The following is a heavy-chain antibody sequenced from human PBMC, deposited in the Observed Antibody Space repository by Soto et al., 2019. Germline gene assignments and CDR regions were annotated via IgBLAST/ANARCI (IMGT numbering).Heavy chain of an antibody. CDR3: ARGPDVVVAPTAEGYYFDY. CDR2: ISHGGNT. D-gene: IGHD2-21*01. Sequence: SETLSLTCNVSGGSIYTYYWNWIRQSPGKGLEWIGYISHGGNTNYNPSLKSRVTISLDTSKNHVSLRLGSVTAADTAVYYCARGPDVVVAPTAEGYYFDYWGQGALVTVSS. J-gene: IGHJ4*02. V-gene: IGHV4-59*08. CDR1: GGSIYTYY.